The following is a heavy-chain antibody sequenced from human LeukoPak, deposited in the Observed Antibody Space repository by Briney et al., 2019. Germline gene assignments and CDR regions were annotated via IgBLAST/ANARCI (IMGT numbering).Heavy chain of an antibody. CDR1: GFTFSSYW. CDR3: AKGGQYSGSGVPLYYSYTTWTS. J-gene: IGHJ6*03. Sequence: GGSLRLSCAASGFTFSSYWMHWVRQAPGKGLVWVSRINSDGSSTSYADSVKGRFTISRDNAKNTLYLQMNSLRVEDTAVYYCAKGGQYSGSGVPLYYSYTTWTSGAKGPRSPSP. V-gene: IGHV3-74*01. D-gene: IGHD6-13*01. CDR2: INSDGSST.